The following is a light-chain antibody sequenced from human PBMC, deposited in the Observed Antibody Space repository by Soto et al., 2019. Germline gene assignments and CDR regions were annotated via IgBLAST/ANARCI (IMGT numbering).Light chain of an antibody. J-gene: IGLJ1*01. V-gene: IGLV2-14*01. Sequence: SALTQPASVSGSPGQSITIACTGTSSDVGGYKFVSWYEHHPGKAPKLMIYEVSNRPSGVSNRFSGSKSGNTASLTISGLQAEDEADYYCSSYSSSSTLVFGTGTKLTVL. CDR1: SSDVGGYKF. CDR3: SSYSSSSTLV. CDR2: EVS.